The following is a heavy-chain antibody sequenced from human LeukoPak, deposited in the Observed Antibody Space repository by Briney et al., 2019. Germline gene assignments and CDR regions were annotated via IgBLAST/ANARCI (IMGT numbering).Heavy chain of an antibody. D-gene: IGHD2-15*01. J-gene: IGHJ5*02. CDR3: ARALMLVVAATQWNWFDP. CDR1: GYTFTSYS. CDR2: ISAYNGNT. V-gene: IGHV1-18*01. Sequence: ASVKVSCKASGYTFTSYSISWVRQAPGQGLEWMGWISAYNGNTNYAQKFQGRVTMTTDTTTSTAYMELGSLRSDDTAVYYCARALMLVVAATQWNWFDPWGQGTLVTVSS.